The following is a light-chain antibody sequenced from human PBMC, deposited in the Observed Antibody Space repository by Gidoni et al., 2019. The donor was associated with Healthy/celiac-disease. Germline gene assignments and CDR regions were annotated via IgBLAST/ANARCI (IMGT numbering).Light chain of an antibody. Sequence: SQLTQAPAVSVAVGQTVRITGQGHSLRNYYADWYQQKPGQAPVLVIYGKNNRPSGIPDRFSGSSSGNTASLTITGAQAEDEADCSCISRNSGGNQVFDGGTKLTVL. J-gene: IGLJ2*01. CDR3: ISRNSGGNQV. CDR1: SLRNYY. CDR2: GKN. V-gene: IGLV3-19*01.